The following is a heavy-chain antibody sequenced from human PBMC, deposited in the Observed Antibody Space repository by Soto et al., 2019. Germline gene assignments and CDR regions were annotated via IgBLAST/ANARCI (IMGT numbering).Heavy chain of an antibody. V-gene: IGHV4-34*01. Sequence: SETLSLTCAVYGGSFSGYYWSWIRQPPGKRLEWIGEINHSGSTNYNPSLKSRVTISVDTSKNQFSLKLSSVTAADTAVYYCARAFGNYYYSGMDDLGQGXTLPVYS. CDR1: GGSFSGYY. J-gene: IGHJ6*02. CDR2: INHSGST. D-gene: IGHD3-16*01. CDR3: ARAFGNYYYSGMDD.